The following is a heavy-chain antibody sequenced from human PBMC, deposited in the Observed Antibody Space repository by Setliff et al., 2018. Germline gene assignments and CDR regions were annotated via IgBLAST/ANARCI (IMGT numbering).Heavy chain of an antibody. CDR3: AKGGTYRYFDF. CDR2: VYYSGTA. CDR1: GGPFSGAS. Sequence: SETLSLTCAVCGGPFSGASIWSWIRQPPGKGLEFIGYVYYSGTAKYDPSLESRAIMSVDASKNQISLKLNSVTAADTAVYYCAKGGTYRYFDFWGQGALVTVSS. D-gene: IGHD1-26*01. V-gene: IGHV4-59*01. J-gene: IGHJ4*02.